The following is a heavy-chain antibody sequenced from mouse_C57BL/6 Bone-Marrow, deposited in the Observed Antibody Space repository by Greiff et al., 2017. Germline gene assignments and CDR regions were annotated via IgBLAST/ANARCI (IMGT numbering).Heavy chain of an antibody. V-gene: IGHV5-4*01. CDR3: ARLLCFYAMDY. CDR2: ISDGGSYS. CDR1: GFTFCSYA. J-gene: IGHJ4*01. Sequence: EVQLQPSGGGLVKPGGSLQLFCAASGFTFCSYAMSWVRQTPEKRLEWVATISDGGSYSYYLDNVQGRFTISSDNAKTNLYLQMSHLKSEDTAMYYCARLLCFYAMDYWGQGTSVTVSS. D-gene: IGHD1-1*02.